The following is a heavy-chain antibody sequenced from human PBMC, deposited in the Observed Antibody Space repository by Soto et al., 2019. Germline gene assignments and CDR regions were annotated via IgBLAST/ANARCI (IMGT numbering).Heavy chain of an antibody. CDR2: INHSGST. Sequence: KASETLSLTCAVYGGSFSGYYWSWIRQPPGKGLEWIGEINHSGSTNYNPSLKSRVTISIDTSKNQFSLKLSSVTAADTAVYYCARGGVEQWLVLDAFDIWGQGTMVTVSS. CDR1: GGSFSGYY. V-gene: IGHV4-34*01. CDR3: ARGGVEQWLVLDAFDI. D-gene: IGHD6-19*01. J-gene: IGHJ3*02.